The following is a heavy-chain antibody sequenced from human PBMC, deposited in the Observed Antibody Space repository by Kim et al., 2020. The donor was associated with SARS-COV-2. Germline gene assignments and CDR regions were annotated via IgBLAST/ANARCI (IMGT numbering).Heavy chain of an antibody. CDR3: ARHGPLGYTYYLDH. Sequence: SETLSLTCTVSGASINNNNYYWGWIRQPPGKGLEWIAGIFYSGSINYNPSVRSRVTISVDTSKNQFSLKLSSVIGADTAVYYCARHGPLGYTYYLDHWGQGILVTVSS. CDR2: IFYSGSI. V-gene: IGHV4-39*01. J-gene: IGHJ5*02. CDR1: GASINNNNYY. D-gene: IGHD2-8*01.